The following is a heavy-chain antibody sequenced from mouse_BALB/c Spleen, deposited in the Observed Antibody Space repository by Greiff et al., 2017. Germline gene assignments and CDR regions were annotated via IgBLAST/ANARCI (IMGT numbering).Heavy chain of an antibody. V-gene: IGHV5-4*02. CDR2: ISDGGSYT. D-gene: IGHD1-1*01. CDR1: GFTFSDYY. J-gene: IGHJ4*01. Sequence: EVHLVESGGGLVKPGGSLKLSCAASGFTFSDYYMYWVRQTPEKRLEWVATISDGGSYTYYPDSVKGRFTISRDNAKNNLYLQMSSLKSEDTAMYYCARESLDYGSSYAMDYWGQGTSVTVSS. CDR3: ARESLDYGSSYAMDY.